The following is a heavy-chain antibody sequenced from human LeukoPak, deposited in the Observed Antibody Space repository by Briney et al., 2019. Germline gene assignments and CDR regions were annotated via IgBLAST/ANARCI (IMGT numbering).Heavy chain of an antibody. CDR2: IWYDGSNK. J-gene: IGHJ4*02. CDR1: GFTFSSYG. V-gene: IGHV3-33*01. Sequence: GRSLRLSCAASGFTFSSYGMHWVRQAPGKGLEWVAVIWYDGSNKYYADSVKGRFTISRDNSKNTLYLQMNSLRAEDTAVYYCARDCSDSSSDYYPLGYWGQGTLVTVSS. D-gene: IGHD3-22*01. CDR3: ARDCSDSSSDYYPLGY.